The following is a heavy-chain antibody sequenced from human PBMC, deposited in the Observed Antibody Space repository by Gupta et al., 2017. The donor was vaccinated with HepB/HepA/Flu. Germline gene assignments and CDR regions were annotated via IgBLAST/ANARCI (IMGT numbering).Heavy chain of an antibody. V-gene: IGHV4-39*01. CDR1: GGSISSSSYY. J-gene: IGHJ6*02. D-gene: IGHD4-23*01. Sequence: QLQLQESGPGLVKPSETLSLTCTVSGGSISSSSYYWGWIRQPPGKGLEWIGSIYYSGSTYYNPSLKSRVTISVDTSKNQFSLKLSSVTAADTAVYYCARRFFLSFSATVGGYYGMDVWGQGTTVTVSS. CDR3: ARRFFLSFSATVGGYYGMDV. CDR2: IYYSGST.